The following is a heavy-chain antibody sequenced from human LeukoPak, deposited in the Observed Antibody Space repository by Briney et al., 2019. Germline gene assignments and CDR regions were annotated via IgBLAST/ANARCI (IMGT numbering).Heavy chain of an antibody. J-gene: IGHJ4*02. D-gene: IGHD1-14*01. CDR1: GGSISSYY. Sequence: SETLSLTCSVSGGSISSYYWSWIRQPPWKGLEWFGYIYYSGSTNYKSPLKSRVTMSGDTSKNQFSLELSSVTAADTAVYYCARGREPGFVVGYWGQGTLVTVSS. CDR2: IYYSGST. CDR3: ARGREPGFVVGY. V-gene: IGHV4-59*12.